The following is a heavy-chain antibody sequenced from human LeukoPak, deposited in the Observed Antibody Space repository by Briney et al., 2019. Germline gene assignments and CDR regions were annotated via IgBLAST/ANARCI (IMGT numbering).Heavy chain of an antibody. CDR1: GFTFSSYN. CDR3: ARDMYYGDYEVDY. D-gene: IGHD4-17*01. Sequence: GGSLRLSCAASGFTFSSYNMNWVRQAPGKGLEWVSYITSSSSTIYYADSVKGRFTISRDNAKNSLFLQMNSLRDEDTAVYYCARDMYYGDYEVDYWGQGTLVTVSS. J-gene: IGHJ4*02. CDR2: ITSSSSTI. V-gene: IGHV3-48*02.